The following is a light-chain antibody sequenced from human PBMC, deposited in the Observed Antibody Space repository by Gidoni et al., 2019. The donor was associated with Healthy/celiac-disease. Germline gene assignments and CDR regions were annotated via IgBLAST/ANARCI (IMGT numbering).Light chain of an antibody. J-gene: IGKJ5*01. Sequence: DIQLTQSPSSLSASVGDRVTITCRASQSISSYLHWYQQKPGKAPKLLIYAASSLQSGVPSRFSGSGSGTDFTLTISSLQPEDFATYYCQQSYSTVITFXXXTRLEIK. CDR1: QSISSY. V-gene: IGKV1-39*01. CDR3: QQSYSTVIT. CDR2: AAS.